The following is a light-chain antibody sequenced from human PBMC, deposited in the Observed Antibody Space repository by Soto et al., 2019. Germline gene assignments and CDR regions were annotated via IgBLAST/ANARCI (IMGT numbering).Light chain of an antibody. V-gene: IGKV3-15*01. CDR3: QEYDSWWRT. J-gene: IGKJ2*01. Sequence: EIVMTQSPATVSVSPGERATLSCRASQSGSSNLAWYQQKPGQAPRLLIYGASTRATGIPARFSGNGSGTEFTLTISSLQSVDFAVYYCQEYDSWWRTFGQGTKRESK. CDR1: QSGSSN. CDR2: GAS.